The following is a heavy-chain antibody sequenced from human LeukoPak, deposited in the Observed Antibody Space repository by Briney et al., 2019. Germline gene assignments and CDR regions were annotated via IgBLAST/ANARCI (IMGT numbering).Heavy chain of an antibody. D-gene: IGHD3-9*01. CDR3: ARLVQDYDILTGYYMGYYYGMDV. V-gene: IGHV4-59*08. J-gene: IGHJ6*02. CDR2: IYYSGST. CDR1: GGSISSYY. Sequence: SETLSLTCTVSGGSISSYYWSWIRQPPGKGLEWIGYIYYSGSTNYNPSLKSRVTISVDTSKNQFSLKLSSVTAADTAVYYCARLVQDYDILTGYYMGYYYGMDVWGQGTTVTVSS.